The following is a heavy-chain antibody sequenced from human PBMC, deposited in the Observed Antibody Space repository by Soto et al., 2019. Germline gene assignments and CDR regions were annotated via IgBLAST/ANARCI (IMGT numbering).Heavy chain of an antibody. V-gene: IGHV3-49*04. CDR3: TRLPPDWFRTTPFDI. D-gene: IGHD3-9*01. CDR1: GFRFSDYA. J-gene: IGHJ3*02. CDR2: IASKTYGATR. Sequence: SGGSLRLSCTGFGFRFSDYAVTWVRQTPGKGLEWVGFIASKTYGATREYAASVKGRFIISRDDPNSIAYLQMNGLKIEDTAVYFCTRLPPDWFRTTPFDIWGQGTRVTVSS.